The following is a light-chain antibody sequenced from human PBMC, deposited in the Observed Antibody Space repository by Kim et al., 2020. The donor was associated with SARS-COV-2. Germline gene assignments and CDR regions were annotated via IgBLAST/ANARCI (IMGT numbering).Light chain of an antibody. V-gene: IGKV1-39*01. J-gene: IGKJ3*01. Sequence: ASVGDRVTITCRASQSISSYLNWYQQKPGKAPKLLIYAASSLQSGVPSRFSGSGSGTDFTLTISSLQPEDFATYYCQQSYSTPFAFGPGTKVDIK. CDR1: QSISSY. CDR3: QQSYSTPFA. CDR2: AAS.